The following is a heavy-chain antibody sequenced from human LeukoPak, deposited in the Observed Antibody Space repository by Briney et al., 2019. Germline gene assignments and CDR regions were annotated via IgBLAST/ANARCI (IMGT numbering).Heavy chain of an antibody. J-gene: IGHJ4*02. CDR3: ARGQKYGDPPDY. V-gene: IGHV3-30*02. Sequence: GGSLRLSCAASGFTFSDCGFHWVRQAPGKRLEWVAFIWYDGSNKYYADSVKGRFTISRDNSKNTLYLQMNSLRAEDTAVYYCARGQKYGDPPDYWGQGTLVTVSS. D-gene: IGHD4-17*01. CDR2: IWYDGSNK. CDR1: GFTFSDCG.